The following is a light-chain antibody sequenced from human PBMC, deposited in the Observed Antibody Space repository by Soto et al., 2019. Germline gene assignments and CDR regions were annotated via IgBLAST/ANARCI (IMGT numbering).Light chain of an antibody. J-gene: IGLJ3*02. CDR1: SSDVGGYNY. V-gene: IGLV2-14*01. Sequence: QSALTQPASVSGSPGQSITISCTGTSSDVGGYNYVSWYQQYPGKAPKLMIYEVSNRPSGVSNRFSGSKSGNTASLTISGLQAEDAADYYCSSYTSSSTRVFGGGTKLTVL. CDR3: SSYTSSSTRV. CDR2: EVS.